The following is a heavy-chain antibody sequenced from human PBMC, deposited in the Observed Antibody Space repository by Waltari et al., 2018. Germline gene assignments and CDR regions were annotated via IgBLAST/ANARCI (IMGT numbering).Heavy chain of an antibody. CDR3: ARDWRRSLEFFDWLLFALDF. CDR1: GFTFSNHA. V-gene: IGHV3-23*01. CDR2: IRYEGRTI. D-gene: IGHD3-3*02. Sequence: EVQLLESGGGLVQPGGSLRLSCAASGFTFSNHAMSWVRQAPGKGLEWVSVIRYEGRTIYSADSVRDRFTISRDNSRNTLYLEMNSLRDEDTAVYYCARDWRRSLEFFDWLLFALDFWGQGTLVAVSS. J-gene: IGHJ4*02.